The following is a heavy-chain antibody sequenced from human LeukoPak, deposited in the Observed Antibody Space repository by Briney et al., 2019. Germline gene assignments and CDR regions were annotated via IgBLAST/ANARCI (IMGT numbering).Heavy chain of an antibody. V-gene: IGHV4-59*08. Sequence: PSETLSLTCTVSGGSISSYYWSWIRQPPGKGPEWIGYIYYSGSTNYNPSLKSRVTISVDTSKNQFSLKLSSVTAADTAVYYCARSLVQGFDYWGQGTLVTVSS. CDR1: GGSISSYY. D-gene: IGHD1/OR15-1a*01. J-gene: IGHJ4*02. CDR2: IYYSGST. CDR3: ARSLVQGFDY.